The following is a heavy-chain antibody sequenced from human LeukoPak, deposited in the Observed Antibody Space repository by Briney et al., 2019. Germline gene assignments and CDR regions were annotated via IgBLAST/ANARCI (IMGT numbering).Heavy chain of an antibody. CDR2: ISYDGSNK. V-gene: IGHV3-30*18. CDR3: AKKLPGTTDYFDY. D-gene: IGHD1-1*01. CDR1: GFTFSSYG. Sequence: GRSLRLSCAASGFTFSSYGMHWVRQAPGKGLEWVAVISYDGSNKYYADSAKGRFMISRDNSKNTLFLQMNSLRPNDTAVYYCAKKLPGTTDYFDYWGQGTLVTVSS. J-gene: IGHJ4*02.